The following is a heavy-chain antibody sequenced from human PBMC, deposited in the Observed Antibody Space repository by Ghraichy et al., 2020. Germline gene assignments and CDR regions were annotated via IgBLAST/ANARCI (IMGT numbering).Heavy chain of an antibody. V-gene: IGHV4-59*08. CDR1: GGSISSYY. CDR3: ARTGYSSSWYMDV. D-gene: IGHD6-13*01. Sequence: SETLSLTCTVSGGSISSYYWSWIRQPPGKGLEWIGYIYYSGSTNYNPSLKSRVTISVDTSKNQFSLKLSSVTAADTAVYYCARTGYSSSWYMDVWGKGTTVTVSS. J-gene: IGHJ6*03. CDR2: IYYSGST.